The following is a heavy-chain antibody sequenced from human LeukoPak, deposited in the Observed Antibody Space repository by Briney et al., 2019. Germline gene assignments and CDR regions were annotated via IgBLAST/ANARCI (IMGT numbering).Heavy chain of an antibody. V-gene: IGHV4-31*03. CDR3: ARAEGDSSGSPDYFDY. D-gene: IGHD3-22*01. CDR2: IYYSGST. CDR1: GGSISSGGYY. Sequence: SETLSLTCPVSGGSISSGGYYWSWIRQHPGKGLEWIGYIYYSGSTYYNPSLKSRVTISVDTSKNQFSLKLSSVTAADTAVYYCARAEGDSSGSPDYFDYWGQGTLVTVSS. J-gene: IGHJ4*02.